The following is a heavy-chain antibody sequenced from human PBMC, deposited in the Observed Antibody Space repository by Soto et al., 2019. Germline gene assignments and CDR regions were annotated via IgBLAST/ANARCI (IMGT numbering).Heavy chain of an antibody. Sequence: EVQLLESGGNLVQPGGSLRLSCAVSGFTFSNYAMNWVRQAPGKGLEWVSTISGGAGSKNYADSVKGRFTVSRENSQNTLYMQMTSLRADDTAVYYCAKGYGSTLGATLFDSWGQGTLVTVSS. CDR3: AKGYGSTLGATLFDS. J-gene: IGHJ4*02. D-gene: IGHD1-26*01. CDR1: GFTFSNYA. CDR2: ISGGAGSK. V-gene: IGHV3-23*01.